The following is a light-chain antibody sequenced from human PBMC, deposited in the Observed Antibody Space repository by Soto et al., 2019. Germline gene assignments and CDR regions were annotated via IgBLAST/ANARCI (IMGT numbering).Light chain of an antibody. CDR2: EET. V-gene: IGLV2-23*01. J-gene: IGLJ1*01. CDR3: CSYAGSSTPYV. Sequence: QSALTQPASVSGSPGQSITISCTGTSSDVGSYNLVSWYQQHPGKAPKLLIYEETKRPSGVSNRFSGSKFGNAASLTFSGLQAEDDAVYFCCSYAGSSTPYVFGTGTKVTVL. CDR1: SSDVGSYNL.